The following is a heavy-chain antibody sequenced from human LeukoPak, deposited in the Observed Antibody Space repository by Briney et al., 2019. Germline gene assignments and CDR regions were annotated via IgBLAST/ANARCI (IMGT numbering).Heavy chain of an antibody. V-gene: IGHV4-34*01. J-gene: IGHJ6*02. Sequence: SETLSLTCTVSGGSISSYYWSWIRQPPGKGLEWIGEINHSGSTNYNPSLKSRVTISVDTSKNQFSLKLSSVTAADTAVYYCARGSMVRGVINSFYYYGMDVWGQGTTVTVSS. CDR1: GGSISSYY. CDR2: INHSGST. D-gene: IGHD3-10*01. CDR3: ARGSMVRGVINSFYYYGMDV.